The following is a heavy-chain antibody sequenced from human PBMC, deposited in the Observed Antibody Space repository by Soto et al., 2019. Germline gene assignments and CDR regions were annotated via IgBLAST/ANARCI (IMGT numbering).Heavy chain of an antibody. CDR1: GYTFTSYD. D-gene: IGHD3-3*01. Sequence: ASVKVSCKASGYTFTSYDINWVRQATGQGLEWMGWMNPNSGNTGYAQKFQGRVTMTRNTSISTAYMELSSLRSEDTAVYYCARDGPLNDFLSGYYHYYYYMDVLGKGTTVTVSS. J-gene: IGHJ6*03. V-gene: IGHV1-8*01. CDR3: ARDGPLNDFLSGYYHYYYYMDV. CDR2: MNPNSGNT.